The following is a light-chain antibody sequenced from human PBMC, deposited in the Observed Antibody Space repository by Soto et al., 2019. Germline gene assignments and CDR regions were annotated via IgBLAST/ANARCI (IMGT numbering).Light chain of an antibody. CDR1: QSVGSN. J-gene: IGKJ1*01. Sequence: ERVMTQSPATLSVSPGERATLYFRASQSVGSNLAWYQQKPGQAPRLLIFGASSRATGVPARFSGSGSGTEFTLTISSLQSEDFAVYYCQQYNNWPRTFGQGTKGDIK. CDR3: QQYNNWPRT. V-gene: IGKV3-15*01. CDR2: GAS.